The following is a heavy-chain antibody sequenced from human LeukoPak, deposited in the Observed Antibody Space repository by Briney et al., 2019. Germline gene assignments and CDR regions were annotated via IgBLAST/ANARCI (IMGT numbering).Heavy chain of an antibody. V-gene: IGHV4-39*01. CDR3: ARLRNYYDSSGSLPTLDY. D-gene: IGHD3-22*01. Sequence: SETLSLTCTVSGGSISSSSYYWGWIRQPPGKGLEWIGSIYYSGSTYYNPSLKSRVTISVDTSKNQFSLKLSSVTAADTAVYYCARLRNYYDSSGSLPTLDYWGQGTLDTVSS. CDR2: IYYSGST. J-gene: IGHJ4*02. CDR1: GGSISSSSYY.